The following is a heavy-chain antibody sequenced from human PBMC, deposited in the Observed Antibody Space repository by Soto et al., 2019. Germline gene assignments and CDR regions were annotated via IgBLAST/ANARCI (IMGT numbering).Heavy chain of an antibody. Sequence: EVQLVESGGGLVNPGGSLRLSCAASGFIFSDAWINWVRQAPGKGLEWVVRIKSKTDGGTTDFAAPVKGRFAISRDDSIHVVYMEMYDLKTDDKAAYFCTTDSLFTGQLDRMDNWGHGALVTVSS. V-gene: IGHV3-15*07. CDR1: GFIFSDAW. J-gene: IGHJ4*01. CDR2: IKSKTDGGTT. CDR3: TTDSLFTGQLDRMDN. D-gene: IGHD3-9*01.